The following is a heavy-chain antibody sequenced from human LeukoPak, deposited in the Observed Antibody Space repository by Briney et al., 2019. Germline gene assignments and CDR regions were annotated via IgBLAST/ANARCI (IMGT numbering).Heavy chain of an antibody. D-gene: IGHD2-15*01. CDR2: MNPYSGGT. CDR1: GYTFTGYY. CDR3: ARPYCNGGSCHDYFDY. Sequence: ASVKVSCKASGYTFTGYYMHWVRQAPGQGLEWLGWMNPYSGGTNYAQKFQGRVTMTRDTSISTAYMELRRLSSDDTAIYYCARPYCNGGSCHDYFDYWGQGTLVSVSS. V-gene: IGHV1-2*02. J-gene: IGHJ4*02.